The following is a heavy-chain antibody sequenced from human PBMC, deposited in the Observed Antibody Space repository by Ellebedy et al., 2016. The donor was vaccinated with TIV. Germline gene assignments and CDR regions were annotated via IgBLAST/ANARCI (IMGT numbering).Heavy chain of an antibody. CDR2: INPSGGRI. Sequence: ASVKVSCXTSGYSFTSYYIHWVRQAPGQGLEWMGLINPSGGRISYAQNFQGRVTMTRATSTSTVYMELRSLRSEDTAVYYCARENSSSSNGAYVYWGQGTLVTVSS. CDR3: ARENSSSSNGAYVY. D-gene: IGHD6-6*01. J-gene: IGHJ4*02. V-gene: IGHV1-46*01. CDR1: GYSFTSYY.